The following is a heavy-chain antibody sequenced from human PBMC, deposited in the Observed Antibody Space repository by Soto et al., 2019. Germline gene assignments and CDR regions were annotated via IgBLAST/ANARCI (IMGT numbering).Heavy chain of an antibody. CDR1: GGSFSGYY. V-gene: IGHV4-34*01. J-gene: IGHJ6*02. D-gene: IGHD3-3*01. Sequence: WQTLSLTCAVYGGSFSGYYWSWIRQPPGKGLEWIGEINHSGSTNYNPSLKSRFTISVDASKNQFSLKLSSVTAAVTAVYDCARSRRSRWSGMYYYYYGMDGWGQGTTVTVSS. CDR3: ARSRRSRWSGMYYYYYGMDG. CDR2: INHSGST.